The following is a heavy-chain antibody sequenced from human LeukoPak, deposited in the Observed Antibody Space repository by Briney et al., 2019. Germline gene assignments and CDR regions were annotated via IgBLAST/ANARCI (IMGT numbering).Heavy chain of an antibody. Sequence: ASVKVSCKASGYSFTTYGISWVRQGPGQGLEWMGLISPNGGSTRLAQKFQGRVTMTSDMATSTVYMELSSLRSEDAAVYYCARDWGASNYFDYWGQGSLIIVSS. CDR1: GYSFTTYG. CDR3: ARDWGASNYFDY. CDR2: ISPNGGST. J-gene: IGHJ4*02. V-gene: IGHV1-46*01. D-gene: IGHD7-27*01.